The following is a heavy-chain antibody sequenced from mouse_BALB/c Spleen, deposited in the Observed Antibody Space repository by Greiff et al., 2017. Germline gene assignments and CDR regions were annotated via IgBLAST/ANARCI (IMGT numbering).Heavy chain of an antibody. CDR3: ARDSSYYGFHFDY. D-gene: IGHD1-2*01. V-gene: IGHV7-3*02. CDR2: IRNKANGYTT. J-gene: IGHJ2*01. Sequence: EVKVEESGGGLVQPGGSLRLSCATSGFTFTDYYMSWVRQPPGKALEWLGFIRNKANGYTTEYSASVKGRFTISRDNSQSILYLQMNTLRAEDSATYYCARDSSYYGFHFDYWGQGTTLTVSS. CDR1: GFTFTDYY.